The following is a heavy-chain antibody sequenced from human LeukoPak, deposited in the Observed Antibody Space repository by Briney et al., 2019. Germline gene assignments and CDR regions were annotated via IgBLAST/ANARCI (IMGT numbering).Heavy chain of an antibody. J-gene: IGHJ4*02. CDR3: ARDGGYCVKGVCYFDY. D-gene: IGHD2-15*01. CDR2: ISSWNDYI. Sequence: PGGPLRLSCAASGFTFSSYSMNWVRQAPGKGLEWVSSISSWNDYIYYADSVKGRFAISRDNAKNSLYLQMSSLRVEDTATYYCARDGGYCVKGVCYFDYWGQGTLVTVSS. CDR1: GFTFSSYS. V-gene: IGHV3-21*01.